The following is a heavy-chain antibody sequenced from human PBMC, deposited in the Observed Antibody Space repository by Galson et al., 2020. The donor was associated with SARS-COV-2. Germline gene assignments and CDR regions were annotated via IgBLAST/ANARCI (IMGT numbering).Heavy chain of an antibody. CDR2: IWYDGSNK. CDR1: GFTFSSYG. J-gene: IGHJ4*02. V-gene: IGHV3-33*01. D-gene: IGHD3-22*01. CDR3: ARDLGMDDSSGYYSSH. Sequence: GGSLRLSCAASGFTFSSYGMHWVRQAPGKGLEWVAVIWYDGSNKYYADSVKGRFTISRDNSKNTLYLQMNSLRAEDTAVYYCARDLGMDDSSGYYSSHWGQGTLVTVSS.